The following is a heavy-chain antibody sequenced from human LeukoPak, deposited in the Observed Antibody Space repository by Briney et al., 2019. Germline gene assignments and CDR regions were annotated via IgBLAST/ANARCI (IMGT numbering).Heavy chain of an antibody. D-gene: IGHD5-18*01. CDR1: GYTFTGYY. J-gene: IGHJ4*02. CDR2: INPNSGGT. V-gene: IGHV1-2*02. CDR3: AGGWIQLWSRFDY. Sequence: ASVKVSCKASGYTFTGYYMHWVRQAPGQGLEWMGWINPNSGGTNYAQKFQGRVTMTRDSSISTAYMELSSLRSEDTAVYYCAGGWIQLWSRFDYWGQGTLVTVSS.